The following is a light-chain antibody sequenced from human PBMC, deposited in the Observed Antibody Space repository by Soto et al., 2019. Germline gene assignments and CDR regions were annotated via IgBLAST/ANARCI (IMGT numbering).Light chain of an antibody. CDR1: QDIAIY. CDR2: AAS. V-gene: IGKV1-9*01. J-gene: IGKJ1*01. CDR3: QQYNNWPRT. Sequence: IQLTQSPSSLSASVGDRVTITCRASQDIAIYLAWYQQKPGEAPKLLIYAASTLYGGVPSRFSGSGSGTDFALTITSLQAEDFAVYYCQQYNNWPRTFGQGTKVEIK.